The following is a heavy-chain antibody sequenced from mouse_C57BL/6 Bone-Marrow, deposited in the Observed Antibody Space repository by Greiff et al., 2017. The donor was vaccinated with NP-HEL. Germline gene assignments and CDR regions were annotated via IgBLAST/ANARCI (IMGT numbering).Heavy chain of an antibody. Sequence: EVKLVESGGGLVKPGGSLKLSCAASGFTFSSYAMSWVRQTPEKRLEWVATISDGGSYTYYPDNVKGRFTISRDNAKNNLYLQMSHLKSEDTAMYYCARDFVWFAYWGQGTLVTVSA. CDR2: ISDGGSYT. CDR1: GFTFSSYA. CDR3: ARDFVWFAY. V-gene: IGHV5-4*01. J-gene: IGHJ3*01.